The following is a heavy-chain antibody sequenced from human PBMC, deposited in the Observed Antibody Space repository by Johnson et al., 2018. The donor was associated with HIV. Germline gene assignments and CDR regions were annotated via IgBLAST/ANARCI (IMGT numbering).Heavy chain of an antibody. J-gene: IGHJ3*02. CDR1: GFTFSSYA. Sequence: VQLVEYGGGVVQPGRSLRLSCAASGFTFSSYAMHWVRQAPGKGLEWVAVISYDGSNKYYADSVKGRFTISRDNSKNTVYLQMNSVRAEDTAVYYCARDYYDSSGYHHAFDIWGQGTMVTVSS. CDR2: ISYDGSNK. CDR3: ARDYYDSSGYHHAFDI. D-gene: IGHD3-22*01. V-gene: IGHV3-30-3*01.